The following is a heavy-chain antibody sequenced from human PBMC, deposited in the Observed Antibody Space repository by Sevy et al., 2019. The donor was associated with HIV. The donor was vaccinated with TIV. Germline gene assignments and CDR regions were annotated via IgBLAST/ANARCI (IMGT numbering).Heavy chain of an antibody. CDR1: GYTFISYG. J-gene: IGHJ6*02. CDR2: ISGDNGNT. V-gene: IGHV1-18*01. Sequence: ASVKVSCKASGYTFISYGISWVRQAPGQGLEWMGWISGDNGNTISAQNLQGRVTMSKDTSTSTAYMELRSLRSDDTAVYYCARDSMPTVQGIIITRYYYGMDLWGQGTTVTVSS. D-gene: IGHD3-10*01. CDR3: ARDSMPTVQGIIITRYYYGMDL.